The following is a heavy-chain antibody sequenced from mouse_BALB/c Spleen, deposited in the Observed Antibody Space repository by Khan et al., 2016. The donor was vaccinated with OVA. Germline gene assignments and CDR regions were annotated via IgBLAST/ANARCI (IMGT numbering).Heavy chain of an antibody. J-gene: IGHJ2*01. V-gene: IGHV2-9*02. D-gene: IGHD2-2*01. Sequence: QVQLKESGPGLVAPSQSLSITCTVSGFSLTSFGVYWVRQPPGKGLEWLGVIWADGTTNYNSALMSRLSISKDNSKGQVFLNMNSLQTDDTAIYYCARDGYYFDYWGQGTTLTVSS. CDR2: IWADGTT. CDR1: GFSLTSFG. CDR3: ARDGYYFDY.